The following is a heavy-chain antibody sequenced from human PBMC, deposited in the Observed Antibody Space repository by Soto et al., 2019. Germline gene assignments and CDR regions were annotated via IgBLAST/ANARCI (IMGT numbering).Heavy chain of an antibody. CDR1: GYSFTSYW. CDR2: IYPGDSDT. CDR3: ARLGLYYDILTGAYYFDY. Sequence: PGESLKISCKGSGYSFTSYWIGWVRQMPGKGLEWMGIIYPGDSDTRYSPSFQGQVTISADKSISTAYLQWSSLKASDTAMYYCARLGLYYDILTGAYYFDYWGQGTLVTVSS. D-gene: IGHD3-9*01. J-gene: IGHJ4*02. V-gene: IGHV5-51*01.